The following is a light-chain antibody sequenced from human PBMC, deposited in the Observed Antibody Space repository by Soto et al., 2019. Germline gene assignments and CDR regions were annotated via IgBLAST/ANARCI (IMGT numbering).Light chain of an antibody. CDR3: QQRSNWPPLYT. V-gene: IGKV3-11*01. CDR2: DTS. CDR1: QSISNN. Sequence: EIVMTQSPATLSVSPGERATLSCWASQSISNNLAWYQQKPGQAPRLLIYDTSTRATGIPGRFSGSGSGTYFTLTISSLEPEDFAVYYCQQRSNWPPLYTFGQGTKLEIK. J-gene: IGKJ2*01.